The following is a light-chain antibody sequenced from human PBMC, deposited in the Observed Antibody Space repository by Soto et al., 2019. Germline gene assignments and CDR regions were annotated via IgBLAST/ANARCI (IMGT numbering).Light chain of an antibody. J-gene: IGLJ1*01. Sequence: SALTQPPSASGTPGQRVTISCSGSSSNIGGNPVNWYQQLPGTAPKVPIYNNNQQPSGVPDRFSGSKSGTSASLAISGLQSEDEADYYCAAWDETLIDVFGTGTKVTVL. V-gene: IGLV1-44*01. CDR3: AAWDETLIDV. CDR2: NNN. CDR1: SSNIGGNP.